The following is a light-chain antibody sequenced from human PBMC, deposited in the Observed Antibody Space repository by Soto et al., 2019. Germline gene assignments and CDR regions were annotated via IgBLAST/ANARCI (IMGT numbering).Light chain of an antibody. J-gene: IGLJ2*01. V-gene: IGLV2-8*01. CDR2: EVS. Sequence: QSVLTQPPSSSGSPGQSVTISCTGTSSDVGGYNYVSWYKQHPGKAPKLMISEVSKRPSGVPDRFSGSKSGNTASLTVSGLQAEDADEYYCSSFAGNNKLVFGGGTKLTVL. CDR3: SSFAGNNKLV. CDR1: SSDVGGYNY.